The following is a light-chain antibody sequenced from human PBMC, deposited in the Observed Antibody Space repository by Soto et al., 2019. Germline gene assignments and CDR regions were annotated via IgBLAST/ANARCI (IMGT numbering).Light chain of an antibody. CDR2: AAS. CDR3: QQYKHWPVT. V-gene: IGKV3-15*01. J-gene: IGKJ1*01. Sequence: EIVMTQSPVTLSVSPGERATLSCRASQSVSNSLAWYQQKPGQAPRLLIHAASTRAIGIPATFSGSGSGTEFTLTISSLQSEDFAIYYCQQYKHWPVTFGQGTKVETK. CDR1: QSVSNS.